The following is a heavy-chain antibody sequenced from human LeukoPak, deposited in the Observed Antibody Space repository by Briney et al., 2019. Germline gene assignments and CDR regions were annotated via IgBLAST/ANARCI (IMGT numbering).Heavy chain of an antibody. Sequence: GGSLRLSCAASGFTFSSYGMHWVRQAPGKGLEWVAFIRYDGSNKYYADSVKGRFTISRDNSKNTLYLQMNSLRAEDTAVYCCAKLGSSGWSLGYWGQGTLVTVSS. V-gene: IGHV3-30*02. CDR3: AKLGSSGWSLGY. J-gene: IGHJ4*02. CDR2: IRYDGSNK. D-gene: IGHD6-19*01. CDR1: GFTFSSYG.